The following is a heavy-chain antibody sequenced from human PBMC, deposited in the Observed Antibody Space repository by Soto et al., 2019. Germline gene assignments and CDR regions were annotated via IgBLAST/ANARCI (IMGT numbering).Heavy chain of an antibody. Sequence: QVQLVQSGAEVKKPGASVKVSCKASGYTFTSYGISWVRQAPGQRLEWMGWISAYNGNTNYAQKLQGRVTMTTDTSTSTAYMELRSLRSDDTAVYYCVRVPRGSSSSVARWFDPWGQGTLVTVSS. CDR3: VRVPRGSSSSVARWFDP. D-gene: IGHD6-6*01. J-gene: IGHJ5*02. V-gene: IGHV1-18*01. CDR2: ISAYNGNT. CDR1: GYTFTSYG.